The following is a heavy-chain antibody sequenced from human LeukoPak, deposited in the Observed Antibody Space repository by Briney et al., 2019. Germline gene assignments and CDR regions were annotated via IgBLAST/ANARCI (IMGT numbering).Heavy chain of an antibody. CDR3: ADLHDSSGYHTRGY. V-gene: IGHV3-74*01. D-gene: IGHD3-22*01. CDR1: GFTFSTYW. CDR2: IKDDGST. J-gene: IGHJ4*02. Sequence: GGSLRLSCAASGFTFSTYWMHWVRQAPGKGLVWVSRIKDDGSTIYADSVRGRFTVSRDNSKNTMYLQMNSLRAEDTAVYYCADLHDSSGYHTRGYWGQGTLVTVSS.